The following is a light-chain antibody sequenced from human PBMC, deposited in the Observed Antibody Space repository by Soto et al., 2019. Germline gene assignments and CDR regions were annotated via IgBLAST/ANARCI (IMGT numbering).Light chain of an antibody. CDR3: AAWDDSLSVWV. Sequence: QSVLTQPPSASGTPGQRVTISCSGSRSNIGSNSVNWYQQLPGTAPKLLIYSNNQRPSGVPDRFSGSKSGTSASLAISGLQSEYEADYYCAAWDDSLSVWVFGGGTKLTVL. CDR2: SNN. J-gene: IGLJ3*02. CDR1: RSNIGSNS. V-gene: IGLV1-44*01.